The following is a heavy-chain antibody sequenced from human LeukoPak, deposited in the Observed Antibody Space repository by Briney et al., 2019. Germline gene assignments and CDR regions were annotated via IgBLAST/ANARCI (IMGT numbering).Heavy chain of an antibody. D-gene: IGHD2-2*01. V-gene: IGHV1-2*06. CDR2: INPNSGDT. CDR3: ARDYCSSTSCLFDY. CDR1: GYTFTGYH. Sequence: ASVKVSCRASGYTFTGYHIHWVRQAPGQGLGWMGRINPNSGDTNYAQNFQGRVTMTRDTSINTAYMELSRLRSDDTAVYYCARDYCSSTSCLFDYWGQGTLVTVSS. J-gene: IGHJ4*02.